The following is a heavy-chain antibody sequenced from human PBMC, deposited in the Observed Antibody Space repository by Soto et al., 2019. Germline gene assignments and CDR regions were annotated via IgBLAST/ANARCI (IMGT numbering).Heavy chain of an antibody. J-gene: IGHJ6*03. V-gene: IGHV1-69*02. Sequence: SVKVSCKASGGTLSSYTISWVRQAPGQGLEWMGRIIPILGIANYAQKFQGRVTITADKSTSTAYMELSSLRSEDTAVYYCATTRYDFWSGYYASDEYYYMDVWGKGTTVTVSS. CDR3: ATTRYDFWSGYYASDEYYYMDV. CDR1: GGTLSSYT. CDR2: IIPILGIA. D-gene: IGHD3-3*01.